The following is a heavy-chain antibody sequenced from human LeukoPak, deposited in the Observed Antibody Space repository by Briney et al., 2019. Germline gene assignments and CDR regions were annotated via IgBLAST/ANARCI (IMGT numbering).Heavy chain of an antibody. V-gene: IGHV1-8*01. Sequence: GASVKVSCKASGYTFTSYDINWARQATGQGLEWMGWMNPNSGNTGYAQKFQGRVTMTRNTSISTAYMELSSLRSEDTAVYYCARGRNIRIQLWKPGDYWGQGTLVTVSS. CDR3: ARGRNIRIQLWKPGDY. CDR2: MNPNSGNT. J-gene: IGHJ4*02. D-gene: IGHD5-18*01. CDR1: GYTFTSYD.